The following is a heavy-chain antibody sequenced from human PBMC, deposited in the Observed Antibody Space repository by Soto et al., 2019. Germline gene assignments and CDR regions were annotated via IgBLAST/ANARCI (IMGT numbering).Heavy chain of an antibody. CDR2: ITSKAYAGTT. J-gene: IGHJ4*02. CDR1: GFTFGDYA. V-gene: IGHV3-49*03. D-gene: IGHD3-10*01. CDR3: SRVPPNNRGAPLDY. Sequence: EVQLVESGGGLVQPGRSLRLSCTASGFTFGDYAMIWFRQAPGKGLEWVGFITSKAYAGTTEYAATVKGRFTISRDDSKSIAYLQMNSLKTDDTAVYYCSRVPPNNRGAPLDYWGQGTRVTVSS.